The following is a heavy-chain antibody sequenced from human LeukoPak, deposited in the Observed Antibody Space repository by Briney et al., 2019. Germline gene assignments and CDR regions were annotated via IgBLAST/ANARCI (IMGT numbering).Heavy chain of an antibody. CDR2: ISSSGST. J-gene: IGHJ4*02. V-gene: IGHV4-4*07. CDR1: GDSITYFY. Sequence: SETLSLTCSVSGDSITYFYWSWIRQAAGKGLEWIGRISSSGSTDYNASLKSRVTMSVDTSKNQFSLKVSSVTAADTAVYYCARHSRDSSGYYYYPFDYWGQGTLVTVSS. CDR3: ARHSRDSSGYYYYPFDY. D-gene: IGHD3-22*01.